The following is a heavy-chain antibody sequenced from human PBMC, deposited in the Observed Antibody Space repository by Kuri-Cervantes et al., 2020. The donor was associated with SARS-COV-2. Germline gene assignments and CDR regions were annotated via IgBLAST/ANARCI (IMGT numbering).Heavy chain of an antibody. J-gene: IGHJ2*01. CDR1: GYTFTGYY. Sequence: ASVKVSCKASGYTFTGYYTHWVRQAPGQGLEWMGWINPNSGGTNYAQKFQGWVTMTRDTSISTAYMELSSLRSEDTAVCYCATLPITMIVVVITPHWYFDLWGRGTLVTVSS. V-gene: IGHV1-2*04. CDR2: INPNSGGT. D-gene: IGHD3-22*01. CDR3: ATLPITMIVVVITPHWYFDL.